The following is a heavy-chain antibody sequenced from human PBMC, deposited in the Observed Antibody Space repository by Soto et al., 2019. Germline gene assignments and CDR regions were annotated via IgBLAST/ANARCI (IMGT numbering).Heavy chain of an antibody. V-gene: IGHV4-59*13. CDR3: ARCKLFSDDSDSDYGWFEP. J-gene: IGHJ5*02. Sequence: SETLSLTCTVSGGPITSYYWSWIRQAPGKGLEWIGYIYHTGSTKYNPSLKSRVTISIDTSKNQFSLHLTSVTATDTAVYYCARCKLFSDDSDSDYGWFEPWGQGTLVTVSS. D-gene: IGHD3-16*01. CDR2: IYHTGST. CDR1: GGPITSYY.